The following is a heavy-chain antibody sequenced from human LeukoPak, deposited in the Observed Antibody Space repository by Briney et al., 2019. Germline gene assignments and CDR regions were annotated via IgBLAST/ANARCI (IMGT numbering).Heavy chain of an antibody. J-gene: IGHJ4*02. CDR3: ARVGPGWFGELTPSFFDS. CDR1: GGTFSSYA. V-gene: IGHV1-69*05. Sequence: AAVKVSCKASGGTFSSYAISWVRQAPGQGLEWVGGIIRNLGTTNYAQTFQGRVTITTDKSTSTAYMEMSSLRAEDTAVCYCARVGPGWFGELTPSFFDSWGQGTLVTVSS. D-gene: IGHD3-10*01. CDR2: IIRNLGTT.